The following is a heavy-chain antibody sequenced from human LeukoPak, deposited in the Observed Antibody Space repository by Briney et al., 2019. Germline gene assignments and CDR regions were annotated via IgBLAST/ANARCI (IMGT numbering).Heavy chain of an antibody. CDR3: ANIFGGNSHRSDY. Sequence: PGGSLRLSCAASGFTFSSAWMSWVRQAPGQGLEWLGRIKTKTDGGTTDYAAPVKGRFTISRDDSKDTLYLQMNSLKRDDTAVYYCANIFGGNSHRSDYWGQGTLVTVSS. V-gene: IGHV3-15*01. CDR2: IKTKTDGGTT. J-gene: IGHJ4*02. CDR1: GFTFSSAW. D-gene: IGHD4-23*01.